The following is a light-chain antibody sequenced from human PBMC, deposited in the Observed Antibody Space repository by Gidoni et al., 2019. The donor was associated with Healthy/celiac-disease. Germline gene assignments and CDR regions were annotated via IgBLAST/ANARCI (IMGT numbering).Light chain of an antibody. V-gene: IGKV1-39*01. CDR3: QQSYSTSPET. CDR1: QSISSY. CDR2: AAS. J-gene: IGKJ1*01. Sequence: DIQMTQSPSSLSASVGDRVTITCRASQSISSYLNWYQQKPGKAPKLLIYAASSLQSGVPSRFSSSGSGTDFTLTISSLQPEDFATYYCQQSYSTSPETFGQGTKVEIK.